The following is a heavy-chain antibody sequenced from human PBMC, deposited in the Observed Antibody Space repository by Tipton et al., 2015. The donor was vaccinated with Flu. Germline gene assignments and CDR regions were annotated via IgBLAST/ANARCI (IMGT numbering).Heavy chain of an antibody. CDR3: ARDWVRFLEWLTVFDV. D-gene: IGHD3-3*01. V-gene: IGHV3-23*01. CDR2: ISGSGGST. CDR1: GFTFSSYA. Sequence: SLRLSCAASGFTFSSYAMSWVRQAPGKGLEWVSAISGSGGSTYYADSVKGRFTISRDNAKNSLYLQMNSLRAEDTAVYYCARDWVRFLEWLTVFDVWGKGTTVTVSS. J-gene: IGHJ6*04.